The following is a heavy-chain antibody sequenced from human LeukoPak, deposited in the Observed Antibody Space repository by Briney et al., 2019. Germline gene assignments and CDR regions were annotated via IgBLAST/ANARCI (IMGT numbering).Heavy chain of an antibody. J-gene: IGHJ2*01. D-gene: IGHD4-11*01. CDR2: INPNSGGT. CDR1: GYTFTGYY. CDR3: ASVAYSNYGYFDL. Sequence: ASVKVSCKASGYTFTGYYMHWVRQAPGQGLEWMGWINPNSGGTNYAQKFQGRVTMTRDTSISTAYMELSRLRSDDTAVYYCASVAYSNYGYFDLWGRGTLVTVSS. V-gene: IGHV1-2*02.